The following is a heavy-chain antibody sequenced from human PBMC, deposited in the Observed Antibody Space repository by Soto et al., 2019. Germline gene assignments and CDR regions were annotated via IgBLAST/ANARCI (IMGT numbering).Heavy chain of an antibody. J-gene: IGHJ6*02. CDR1: GGSISISSYY. CDR2: IYYSGST. D-gene: IGHD3-10*01. V-gene: IGHV4-39*01. CDR3: ARHYGSGSYYMDV. Sequence: PSETLSLTCTVSGGSISISSYYWAWIRQPPGKGLEWIGSIYYSGSTYYNPSLKSRVSISVDTSKNQFSLKLSSVTAADTAVYYCARHYGSGSYYMDVWGQGTTVTVSS.